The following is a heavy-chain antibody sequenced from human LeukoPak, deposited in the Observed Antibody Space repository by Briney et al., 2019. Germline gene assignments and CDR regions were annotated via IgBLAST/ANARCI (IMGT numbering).Heavy chain of an antibody. CDR3: ARDVGRSYDVEY. V-gene: IGHV1-18*01. Sequence: GASVNVSCKSSGYTFPSYGINWVRQARAQGLEWMGGISAYSGNTDYAQSLRGRVTMTIHTSTSTVCTALRRMRSDGTAVYYCARDVGRSYDVEYWGQGNLVTVSS. CDR1: GYTFPSYG. CDR2: ISAYSGNT. D-gene: IGHD3-16*01. J-gene: IGHJ4*02.